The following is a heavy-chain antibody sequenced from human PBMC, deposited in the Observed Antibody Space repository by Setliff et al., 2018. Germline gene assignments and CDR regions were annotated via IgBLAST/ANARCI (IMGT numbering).Heavy chain of an antibody. V-gene: IGHV4-39*07. CDR1: GGSVSSGSYY. CDR2: IYYSGST. J-gene: IGHJ6*02. CDR3: AKGFDSSGYHYYYYYGMDV. Sequence: SETLSLTCTVSGGSVSSGSYYWSWIRQPAGKGLEWIGSIYYSGSTYYNPSLKSRVTISVDTSKNQFSLKLSSVTAADTAVYYCAKGFDSSGYHYYYYYGMDVWGQGTTVTVSS. D-gene: IGHD3-22*01.